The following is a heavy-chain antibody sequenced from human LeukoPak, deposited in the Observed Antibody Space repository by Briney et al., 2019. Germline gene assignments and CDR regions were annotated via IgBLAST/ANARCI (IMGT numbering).Heavy chain of an antibody. V-gene: IGHV3-11*01. CDR1: GFTFSDYY. CDR2: ISSSGSTI. J-gene: IGHJ4*02. Sequence: GGSLRLSCAASGFTFSDYYMSWIRQAPGKGLEWVSYISSSGSTIYYADSVKGRFTISRDNAKNSLYLQMNSLRAEDTAVYYCARARNYDFWSGYYFDYWGRGTLVTVSS. CDR3: ARARNYDFWSGYYFDY. D-gene: IGHD3-3*01.